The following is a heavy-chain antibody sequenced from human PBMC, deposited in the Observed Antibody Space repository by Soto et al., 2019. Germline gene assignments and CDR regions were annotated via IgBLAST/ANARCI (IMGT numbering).Heavy chain of an antibody. CDR3: ARVIETPGDWYFDL. V-gene: IGHV3-74*03. J-gene: IGHJ2*01. CDR1: GFTFSSYQ. Sequence: EVQLVESGGGLVQPGGSLRLSCAASGFTFSSYQMHWVRQAPGKGLVWVSRINRDGSTTTYSDSVKGGFTMSRDNAGNPLYLHMNSLRDEVTAVFYCARVIETPGDWYFDLWGCGTLVTVSS. CDR2: INRDGSTT. D-gene: IGHD2-21*01.